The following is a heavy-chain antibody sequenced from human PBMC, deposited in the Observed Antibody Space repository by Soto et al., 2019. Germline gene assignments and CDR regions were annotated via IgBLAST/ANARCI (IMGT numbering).Heavy chain of an antibody. D-gene: IGHD3-10*01. CDR3: ARGTSGSEPPDY. Sequence: QVQLVESGGGVVQPGRSLRLSCAASGFTFSSYGMHWVRQAPGKGLEWVAVIWYDGSNKYYADSVKGRFTISRDNSKNTLYLQMNSLRAEDTAVYYCARGTSGSEPPDYWGQGTLVTVSS. J-gene: IGHJ4*02. CDR2: IWYDGSNK. V-gene: IGHV3-33*01. CDR1: GFTFSSYG.